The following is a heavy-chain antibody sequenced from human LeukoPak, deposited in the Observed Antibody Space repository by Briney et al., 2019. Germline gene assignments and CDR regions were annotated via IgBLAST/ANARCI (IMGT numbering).Heavy chain of an antibody. V-gene: IGHV3-23*01. D-gene: IGHD1-26*01. CDR2: ISGSGGTT. CDR1: GFNFNIYA. Sequence: GGSLRLSCVASGFNFNIYAMSWVRQAPGKGLEWVSTISGSGGTTDYADSVKGRFTISRDNSKNTLYLQMNSLRAEDTAVYYCAKDRSNSGSSYDAFDIWGQGTMVTVSS. J-gene: IGHJ3*02. CDR3: AKDRSNSGSSYDAFDI.